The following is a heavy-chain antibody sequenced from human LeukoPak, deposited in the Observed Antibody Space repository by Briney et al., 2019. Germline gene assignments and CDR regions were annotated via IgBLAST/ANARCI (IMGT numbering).Heavy chain of an antibody. V-gene: IGHV3-48*01. CDR1: GFTVSSNY. D-gene: IGHD4-11*01. J-gene: IGHJ4*02. CDR2: ISSSSSTI. CDR3: ARSDSNYAY. Sequence: GGSLRLSCAASGFTVSSNYMSWVRQAPGKGLEWVSYISSSSSTIYYADSVKGRYTISRDNAKNSLYLQMNSLRAEDTAVYYCARSDSNYAYWGQGTLVTVSS.